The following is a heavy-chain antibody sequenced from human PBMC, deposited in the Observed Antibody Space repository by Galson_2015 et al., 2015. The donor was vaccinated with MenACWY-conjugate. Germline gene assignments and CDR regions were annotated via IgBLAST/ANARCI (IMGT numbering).Heavy chain of an antibody. CDR2: INPSGGST. CDR3: AREEVDIVVVPVYYYGMDV. Sequence: SVKVSCKASGYTFTGYYMHWVRQAPGQGLEWMGIINPSGGSTSHAQKFQGRVTMTRDTSTSTVYMELSSLRSEDTAVYYCAREEVDIVVVPVYYYGMDVWGQGTTVTVSS. J-gene: IGHJ6*02. D-gene: IGHD2-2*03. CDR1: GYTFTGYY. V-gene: IGHV1-46*01.